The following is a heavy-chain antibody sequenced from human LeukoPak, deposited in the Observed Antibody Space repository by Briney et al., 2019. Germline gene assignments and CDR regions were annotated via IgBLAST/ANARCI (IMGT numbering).Heavy chain of an antibody. CDR1: GCTFSSYA. V-gene: IGHV3-23*01. D-gene: IGHD2-8*01. Sequence: PGGSLRLSCAASGCTFSSYAMSWVRQAPGKGLEWVSGISGSGGSTYYADSVKGRFTISRDNSKNTIYLQMNSLRAEDTAVYYCAKESVVRIMGFDYWGEGPLVTVSS. CDR2: ISGSGGST. CDR3: AKESVVRIMGFDY. J-gene: IGHJ4*02.